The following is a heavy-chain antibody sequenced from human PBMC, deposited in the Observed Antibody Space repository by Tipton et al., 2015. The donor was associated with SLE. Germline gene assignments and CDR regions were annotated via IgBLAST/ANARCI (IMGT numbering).Heavy chain of an antibody. D-gene: IGHD5-12*01. J-gene: IGHJ4*02. CDR2: IYYTGTT. CDR3: ARGGVGGYDYFDY. Sequence: TLSLTCTVPGASISSGGNYWSWIRQHPETGLEWIGYIYYTGTTYYNPSLKSRVTISVDTSKNQFSLKLNSVTAADTAVYYCARGGVGGYDYFDYWGQGTLVTVSS. V-gene: IGHV4-31*03. CDR1: GASISSGGNY.